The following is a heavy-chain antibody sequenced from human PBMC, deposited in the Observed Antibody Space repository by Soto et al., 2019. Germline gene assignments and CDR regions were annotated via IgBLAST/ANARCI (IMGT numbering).Heavy chain of an antibody. CDR3: AREGEDYDFWSGYYWFDP. D-gene: IGHD3-3*01. CDR2: ISAYNGNT. J-gene: IGHJ5*02. Sequence: QVQLVQSGAEVKQPGASVKVSCKASGYTFTSYGISWVRQAPGQGLEWMGWISAYNGNTNYAQKLQGRVTMTTDTSTSTAYMELRSLRSDDTAVYYCAREGEDYDFWSGYYWFDPWGQGTLVTVSS. V-gene: IGHV1-18*01. CDR1: GYTFTSYG.